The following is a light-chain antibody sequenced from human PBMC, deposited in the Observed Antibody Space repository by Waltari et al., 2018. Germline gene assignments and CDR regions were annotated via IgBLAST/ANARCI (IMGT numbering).Light chain of an antibody. Sequence: DIQMTQSPSSVSASLGNRVTITCRASQDISSWLAWYQQKPGKAPKVLIYSASSLRSGVPSRFSGSGSQTDFTLTISSLQPEDFAVYFCQQGFSFPLTFGPGTKVDMK. V-gene: IGKV1D-12*01. CDR1: QDISSW. CDR2: SAS. J-gene: IGKJ3*01. CDR3: QQGFSFPLT.